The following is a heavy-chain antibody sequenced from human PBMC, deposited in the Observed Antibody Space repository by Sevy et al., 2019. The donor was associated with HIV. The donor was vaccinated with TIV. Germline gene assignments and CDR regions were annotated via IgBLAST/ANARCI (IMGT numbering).Heavy chain of an antibody. Sequence: ASVKVSCKASGYPFTIFYINWVRQAPGQGREWMGWIAAYKGNTNYTHKLQDRLTMTTATSTTTAYMELRSLTSDDTALYYCARGQAPYTAPSSFDYWAQGTLVTVSS. CDR3: ARGQAPYTAPSSFDY. CDR1: GYPFTIFY. D-gene: IGHD2-2*02. V-gene: IGHV1-18*01. CDR2: IAAYKGNT. J-gene: IGHJ4*02.